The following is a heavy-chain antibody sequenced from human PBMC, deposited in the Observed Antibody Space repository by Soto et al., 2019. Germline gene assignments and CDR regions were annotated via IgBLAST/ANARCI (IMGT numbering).Heavy chain of an antibody. CDR3: ARLPRIQLWLGWFDP. CDR1: GGSISSSSYY. D-gene: IGHD5-18*01. V-gene: IGHV4-39*01. Sequence: QLQLQESGPGLVKPSETLSLTCTVSGGSISSSSYYWGWIRQPPGKGLEWIGTINYSGSTYYNPSLNSRVTISVDTSKNQFSLKVGSVTAADTAIYYCARLPRIQLWLGWFDPWGQGTLVTVSS. J-gene: IGHJ5*02. CDR2: INYSGST.